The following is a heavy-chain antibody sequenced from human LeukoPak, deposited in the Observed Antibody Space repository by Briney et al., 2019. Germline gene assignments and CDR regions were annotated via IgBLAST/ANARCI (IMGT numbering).Heavy chain of an antibody. D-gene: IGHD3-22*01. CDR1: GGSFSGYY. V-gene: IGHV4-34*01. CDR2: INHSGST. CDR3: RQTDDNSGYYYFDY. Sequence: SETLSLTCAVYGGSFSGYYWSWIRQPPGKGLEWIGEINHSGSTNYNPSLKSRVTISVDTSKNQFSLKLSSVTAADTAVYYCRQTDDNSGYYYFDYWGQGTLVTVSS. J-gene: IGHJ4*02.